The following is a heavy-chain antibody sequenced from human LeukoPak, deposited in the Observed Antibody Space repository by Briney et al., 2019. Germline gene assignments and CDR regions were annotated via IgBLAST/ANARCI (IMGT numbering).Heavy chain of an antibody. J-gene: IGHJ4*02. CDR2: IYPGDSDT. V-gene: IGHV5-51*01. CDR3: ARHKYCSGGSCYSGPFGY. D-gene: IGHD2-15*01. Sequence: GESLKISCKGPGYSFTSYWIGWVRQMPGKGLEWMGIIYPGDSDTRYSPSFQGQVTISADKSISTAYLQWSSLKASDTAMYYCARHKYCSGGSCYSGPFGYWGQGTLVTVSS. CDR1: GYSFTSYW.